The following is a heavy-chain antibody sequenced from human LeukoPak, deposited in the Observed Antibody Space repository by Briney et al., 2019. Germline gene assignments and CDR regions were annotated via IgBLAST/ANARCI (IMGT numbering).Heavy chain of an antibody. Sequence: GGSLRLSCAASGFTFEDYAMHWVRRSPGKGLEGVSGISWNSGSIGYAESVKGRFTISRHNAKNSLYLQMNSMRAEDTALYYCAKDMRRWFPGHDAFDIWGAGTMVTVSS. D-gene: IGHD4-23*01. CDR2: ISWNSGSI. CDR1: GFTFEDYA. J-gene: IGHJ3*02. CDR3: AKDMRRWFPGHDAFDI. V-gene: IGHV3-9*01.